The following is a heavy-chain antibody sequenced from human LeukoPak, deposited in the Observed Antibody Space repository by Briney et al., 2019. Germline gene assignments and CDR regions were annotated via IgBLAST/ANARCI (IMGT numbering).Heavy chain of an antibody. D-gene: IGHD3-10*01. CDR1: GFIFRKYA. V-gene: IGHV3-30-3*01. CDR2: ISYDGSDK. Sequence: GRSLRLSCAASGFIFRKYAMHWVRQAPGKGLEWVAVISYDGSDKFYADSVKGRFTISRDNSKNTLSLQMNSLRVEDTAVYYCARGPPYGTRSDYFDYWGQGTLVTVSS. CDR3: ARGPPYGTRSDYFDY. J-gene: IGHJ4*02.